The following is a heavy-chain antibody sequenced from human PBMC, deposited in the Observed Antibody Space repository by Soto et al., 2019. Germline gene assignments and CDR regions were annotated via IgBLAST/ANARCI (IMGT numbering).Heavy chain of an antibody. Sequence: GGSLRLSCAASGLTFSSYWMSWVRQAPGKGLEWVSAITSSGESAFYAESVRGRFTISRDNSLNTLYLQMRSLRPEDTAVYYCAHPRGYGVFDAVDIWGQGIMVTVSS. D-gene: IGHD4-17*01. CDR3: AHPRGYGVFDAVDI. CDR1: GLTFSSYW. CDR2: ITSSGESA. V-gene: IGHV3-23*01. J-gene: IGHJ3*02.